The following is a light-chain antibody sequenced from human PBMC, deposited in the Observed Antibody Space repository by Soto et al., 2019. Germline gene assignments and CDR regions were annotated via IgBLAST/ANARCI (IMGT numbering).Light chain of an antibody. CDR1: SSNIGNNY. CDR3: GSWDSSLSAVV. J-gene: IGLJ2*01. V-gene: IGLV1-51*02. Sequence: QSVLTQPPSVSAAPGQKVTISCSGSSSNIGNNYVSWYQQLPGTAPKLLIYENNKRPSGIPDRFSDSKSGTSATLGITGLQTGDEAEYYCGSWDSSLSAVVFGGGTKLTVL. CDR2: ENN.